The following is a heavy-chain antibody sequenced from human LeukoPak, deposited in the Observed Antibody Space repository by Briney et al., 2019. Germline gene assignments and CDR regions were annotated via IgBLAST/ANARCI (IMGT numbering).Heavy chain of an antibody. Sequence: GASVKVSCKVSGYTLTELSMHWVRQAPGKGLEWMGGFDPEDGETIYAQKFQGRVTMTEDTSTDTAYMELSSLRSEDTGVYYCATAHRVVVAALGWFDPWGQGTLVIVSS. CDR3: ATAHRVVVAALGWFDP. CDR2: FDPEDGET. CDR1: GYTLTELS. D-gene: IGHD2-15*01. J-gene: IGHJ5*02. V-gene: IGHV1-24*01.